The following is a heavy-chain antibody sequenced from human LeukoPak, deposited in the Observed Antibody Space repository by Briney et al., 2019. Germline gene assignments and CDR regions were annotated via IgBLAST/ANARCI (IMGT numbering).Heavy chain of an antibody. J-gene: IGHJ4*02. CDR3: ARDSDSSGYYHRWLDY. V-gene: IGHV1-69*05. D-gene: IGHD3-22*01. CDR2: IIPIFGTA. Sequence: SVKVSCKASGGTFSSYAISWVRQAPGQGLEWMGRIIPIFGTANYAQKFQGRVTITTDESTSTAYMELSSLRSEDTAVYYCARDSDSSGYYHRWLDYWGQGTLVTVSS. CDR1: GGTFSSYA.